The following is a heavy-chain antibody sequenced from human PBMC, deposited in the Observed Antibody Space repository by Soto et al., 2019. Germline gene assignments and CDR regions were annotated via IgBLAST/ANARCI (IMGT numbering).Heavy chain of an antibody. CDR3: ARDQGYDYIWGSYRWSWFDP. Sequence: SETLSLTCTVSGGSISTYYWSWIRQPPGKGLEWIGYIYYSGSTNYNPSLRSRVTISVDTSKNQFSLKLSSVTAADTAVYYCARDQGYDYIWGSYRWSWFDPWGQGTLVTVSS. V-gene: IGHV4-59*01. J-gene: IGHJ5*02. CDR2: IYYSGST. D-gene: IGHD3-16*02. CDR1: GGSISTYY.